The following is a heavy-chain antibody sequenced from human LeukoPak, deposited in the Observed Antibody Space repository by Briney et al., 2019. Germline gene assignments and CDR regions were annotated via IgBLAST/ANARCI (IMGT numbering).Heavy chain of an antibody. CDR3: VTRDGVSSGFFNLDY. CDR1: GYTLTHYA. Sequence: GASVKVSCKASGYTLTHYAMNWVRQAPGQGLEWMGWINTNTGNPTYAQGFTGRFVFSLDTSVSTAYLQISSLKAEDTAVYYCVTRDGVSSGFFNLDYWGQGTLVTVSS. CDR2: INTNTGNP. J-gene: IGHJ4*02. D-gene: IGHD3-22*01. V-gene: IGHV7-4-1*02.